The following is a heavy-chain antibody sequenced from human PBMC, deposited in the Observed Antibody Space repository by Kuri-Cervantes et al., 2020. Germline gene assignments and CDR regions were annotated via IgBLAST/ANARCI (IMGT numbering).Heavy chain of an antibody. J-gene: IGHJ6*02. CDR2: INPNSGGT. CDR3: ARLISGYYYYGMDV. CDR1: GYTFTGYY. D-gene: IGHD2-15*01. Sequence: ASVKVSCKASGYTFTGYYMHWVRQAPGQGLEWMGWINPNSGGTNYAQKFQGRVTMTRDTSISTAYMELSRLRSDDTAVYYCARLISGYYYYGMDVWGQGTTVTVSS. V-gene: IGHV1-2*02.